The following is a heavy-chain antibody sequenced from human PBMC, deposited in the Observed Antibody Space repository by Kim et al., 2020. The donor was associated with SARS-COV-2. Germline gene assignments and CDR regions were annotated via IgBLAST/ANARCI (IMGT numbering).Heavy chain of an antibody. J-gene: IGHJ6*02. V-gene: IGHV1-2*02. CDR3: AREGPGLLTGGFYGMDV. CDR2: INPNSGGT. CDR1: GYTFTGYY. D-gene: IGHD7-27*01. Sequence: ASVKVSCKASGYTFTGYYMHWVRQAPGQGLEWMGWINPNSGGTNYAQKFQGRVTMTRDTSISTAYMELSRLRSDDTAVYYCAREGPGLLTGGFYGMDVWGQGTTVTVSS.